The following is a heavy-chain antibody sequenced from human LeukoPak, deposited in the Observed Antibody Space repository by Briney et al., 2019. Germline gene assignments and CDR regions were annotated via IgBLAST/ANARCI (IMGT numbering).Heavy chain of an antibody. V-gene: IGHV5-10-1*04. CDR2: IDPSDSYT. D-gene: IGHD3-10*01. CDR3: ARRGTYGLDI. J-gene: IGHJ3*02. CDR1: GYSFTSYW. Sequence: HGESLKISCKGSGYSFTSYWISWVRQMPGKGLEWMGRIDPSDSYTNYSPSFQGQVTISADKSISTAYLQWSTLKASDSAMYYCARRGTYGLDIWGRGTMVTVPS.